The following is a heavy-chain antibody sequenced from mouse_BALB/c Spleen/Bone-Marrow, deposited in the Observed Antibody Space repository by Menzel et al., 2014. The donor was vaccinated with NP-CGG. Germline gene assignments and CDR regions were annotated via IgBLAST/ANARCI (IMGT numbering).Heavy chain of an antibody. CDR2: INPDSSTI. CDR3: ARLNYHGNLSV. CDR1: GFDFSRYW. V-gene: IGHV4-1*02. J-gene: IGHJ1*01. D-gene: IGHD1-1*01. Sequence: VQLQQSGGGLVQPGGSLKLSCAASGFDFSRYWMSWVRQAPGKGLEWIGEINPDSSTINYTPSLKDKFIISRDNAKNTLYLQMSKVRSEDTALYYCARLNYHGNLSVWGAGTTVTVSS.